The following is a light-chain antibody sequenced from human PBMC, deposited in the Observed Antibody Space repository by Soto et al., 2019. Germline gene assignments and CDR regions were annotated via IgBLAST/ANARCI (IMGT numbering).Light chain of an antibody. CDR3: SLYTSSSTFVV. CDR1: SSDVGSYNR. CDR2: EVS. V-gene: IGLV2-18*01. Sequence: QSALTQPPSVSGSPGQSVTISCTGTSSDVGSYNRVSWYQQPPGTAPKLMIYEVSNRPSGVPDRFSGSKSGNTASLTLSGLQAEDEADYYCSLYTSSSTFVVFGGGTKLTVL. J-gene: IGLJ2*01.